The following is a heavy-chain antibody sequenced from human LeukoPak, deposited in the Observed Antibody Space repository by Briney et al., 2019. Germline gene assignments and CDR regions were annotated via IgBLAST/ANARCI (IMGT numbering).Heavy chain of an antibody. CDR2: ISYDGSIK. CDR1: GFTFNSYE. J-gene: IGHJ6*02. CDR3: ARGRSRERAYGMDV. Sequence: PGGSLRLSCAASGFTFNSYEMHWVRQAPGKGLEWVAVISYDGSIKYYADFVKGRFTFSRDNSKNTVHLQMNSLRAEDTAVYYCARGRSRERAYGMDVWGPGTTVTVSS. D-gene: IGHD6-6*01. V-gene: IGHV3-30-3*01.